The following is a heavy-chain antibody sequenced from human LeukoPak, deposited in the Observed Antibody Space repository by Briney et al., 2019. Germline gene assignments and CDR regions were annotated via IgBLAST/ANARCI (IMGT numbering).Heavy chain of an antibody. CDR1: GGSISSGDYY. V-gene: IGHV4-30-4*01. CDR2: IYYSGST. Sequence: SETLSLTCTVSGGSISSGDYYWSWIRQPPGKGLEWIGYIYYSGSTYYNPSLKSRVTISVDTSKNQFSLKLSSVTAADTAVYYCARVGERRRDGYNYYFDYWGQGTLVTVSS. CDR3: ARVGERRRDGYNYYFDY. D-gene: IGHD5-24*01. J-gene: IGHJ4*02.